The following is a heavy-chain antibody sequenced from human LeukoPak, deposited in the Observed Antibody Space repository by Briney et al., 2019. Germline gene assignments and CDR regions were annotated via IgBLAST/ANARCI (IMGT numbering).Heavy chain of an antibody. D-gene: IGHD1/OR15-1a*01. CDR1: GGTFSGYV. CDR3: ARAPRPPGNNGMDV. J-gene: IGHJ6*02. CDR2: VIPMSGTA. Sequence: SVKVSCKASGGTFSGYVINWVRQAPGQGLEWMGGVIPMSGTANYAQKFQGRVTITADVSTSTVYMDLSSLSSEDTAVYYCARAPRPPGNNGMDVWGQGTTVTVSS. V-gene: IGHV1-69*13.